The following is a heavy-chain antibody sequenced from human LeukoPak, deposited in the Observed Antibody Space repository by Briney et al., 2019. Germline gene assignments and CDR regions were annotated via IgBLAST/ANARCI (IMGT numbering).Heavy chain of an antibody. J-gene: IGHJ4*02. Sequence: GGSLGLSCAASGFTFSSHWMRWVRQTPGQGLEWVANINQEGSEKYYLDSVKGRFTISRDNAKNSLYLQMNSLRAEDTAVYYCARDGTAPGVYFYYWGQGTLVTVSS. V-gene: IGHV3-7*01. D-gene: IGHD6-13*01. CDR2: INQEGSEK. CDR1: GFTFSSHW. CDR3: ARDGTAPGVYFYY.